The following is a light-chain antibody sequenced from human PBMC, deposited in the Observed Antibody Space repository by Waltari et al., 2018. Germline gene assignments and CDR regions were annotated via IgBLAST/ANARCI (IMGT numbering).Light chain of an antibody. Sequence: EIVLTQSPATLSFSPGERATLSCRASQSVSTYLAWYQQKPGQAPRLLIYDASKRATGIPARFSGSGSGTDFTLTISSLEPEDFAVYYCQQRTDWPFMYTFGQGTKLEIK. CDR1: QSVSTY. CDR3: QQRTDWPFMYT. V-gene: IGKV3-11*01. CDR2: DAS. J-gene: IGKJ2*01.